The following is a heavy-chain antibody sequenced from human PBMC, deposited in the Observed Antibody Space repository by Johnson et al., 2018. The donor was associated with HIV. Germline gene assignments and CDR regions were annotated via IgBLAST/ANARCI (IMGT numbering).Heavy chain of an antibody. Sequence: VQLVESGGGVVQPGGSLRLSCAASGFTFSSYAVQWVRQAPGKGLEYVSAISSNGGSTYYANSVKGRFTISRDNSKNTLYLQMGSLRAEDMAVYYCARDLGGHAFDIWGQGTMVTVSS. CDR1: GFTFSSYA. J-gene: IGHJ3*02. CDR2: ISSNGGST. D-gene: IGHD3-16*01. CDR3: ARDLGGHAFDI. V-gene: IGHV3-64*01.